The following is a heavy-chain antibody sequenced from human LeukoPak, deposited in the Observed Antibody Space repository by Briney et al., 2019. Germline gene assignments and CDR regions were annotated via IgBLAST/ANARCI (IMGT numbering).Heavy chain of an antibody. D-gene: IGHD3-10*01. V-gene: IGHV3-23*01. CDR2: ISGSGGST. J-gene: IGHJ4*02. Sequence: GGSLRLSCAASGFTFDNYAMSWVRQAPGKGLAWVSTISGSGGSTYYADSVKGRFTISRDNSKNTLYLQMNSLRAEDTAVYYCAKPRGPREYYFDYWGQGTLVTVSS. CDR1: GFTFDNYA. CDR3: AKPRGPREYYFDY.